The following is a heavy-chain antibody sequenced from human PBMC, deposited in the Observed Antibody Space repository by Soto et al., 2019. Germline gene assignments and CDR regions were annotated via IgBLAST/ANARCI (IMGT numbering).Heavy chain of an antibody. Sequence: SETLSLTCTVSSSPINSRYYWGWIRQTPGKGLEWVASIYHIGSTHYNPSLKSRATISVDTTNNQFSLRLRSVTAADTAIYYSARNPSVRNLDNWGPGTQVTVST. CDR2: IYHIGST. J-gene: IGHJ4*01. CDR1: SSPINSRYY. V-gene: IGHV4-38-2*02. CDR3: ARNPSVRNLDN. D-gene: IGHD6-19*01.